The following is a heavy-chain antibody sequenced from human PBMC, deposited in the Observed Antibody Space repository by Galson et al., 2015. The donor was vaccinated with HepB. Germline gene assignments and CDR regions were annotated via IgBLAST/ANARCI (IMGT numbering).Heavy chain of an antibody. CDR3: ARGSDLAYCGGDCYSYAY. V-gene: IGHV3-7*01. Sequence: SLRLSCAASGFTFSSYSMNWVRQAPGKGLEWVANIKQDGSEKYYVDSVKGRFTISRDNAKNSLYLQMNSLRAEDTAVYYCARGSDLAYCGGDCYSYAYWGQGTLVTVSS. D-gene: IGHD2-21*02. J-gene: IGHJ4*02. CDR2: IKQDGSEK. CDR1: GFTFSSYS.